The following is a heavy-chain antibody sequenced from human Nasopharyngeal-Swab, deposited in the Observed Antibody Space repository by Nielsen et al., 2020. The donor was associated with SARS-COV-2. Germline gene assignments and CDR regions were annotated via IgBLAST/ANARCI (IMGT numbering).Heavy chain of an antibody. D-gene: IGHD5-24*01. CDR2: IWYDGSYK. V-gene: IGHV3-33*01. J-gene: IGHJ3*02. CDR3: ARDRVGWLQLSPDAFDI. Sequence: GGSLRLSCTVSGFTFSCYGMHWVRHAPGKGLEWVAVIWYDGSYKYYGDSVKGRFTISRDNSKNTLYLEMNNLRVEDTAVYYCARDRVGWLQLSPDAFDIWGQGTMVTVSS. CDR1: GFTFSCYG.